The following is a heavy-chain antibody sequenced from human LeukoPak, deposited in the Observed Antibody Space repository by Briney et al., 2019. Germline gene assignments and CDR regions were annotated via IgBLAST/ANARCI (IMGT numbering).Heavy chain of an antibody. V-gene: IGHV3-21*01. CDR2: ISSSSIYI. D-gene: IGHD2-2*01. J-gene: IGHJ4*02. CDR3: ARAVVPAAYDY. Sequence: GGSLRLSCAASGFTFSSYSMNWVRQAPGKGLEWVSSISSSSIYIYQADSVKGRFTISRDNAKNSLYLQMNSLRAEDTAVYYCARAVVPAAYDYWGRGTLVTVSS. CDR1: GFTFSSYS.